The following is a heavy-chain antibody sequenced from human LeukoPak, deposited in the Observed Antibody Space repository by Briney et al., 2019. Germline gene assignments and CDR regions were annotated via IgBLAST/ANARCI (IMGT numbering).Heavy chain of an antibody. V-gene: IGHV1-69*13. D-gene: IGHD1-7*01. CDR2: IIPIFGTA. CDR1: GGTFISYA. Sequence: SVKVSCKASGGTFISYAIGWVRQAPGQGLEWMGGIIPIFGTANYAQKFQGRVTITADESTSTAYMELSSLRSEDTAVYYCASSPSGNSDYWGQGTLVTVSS. CDR3: ASSPSGNSDY. J-gene: IGHJ4*02.